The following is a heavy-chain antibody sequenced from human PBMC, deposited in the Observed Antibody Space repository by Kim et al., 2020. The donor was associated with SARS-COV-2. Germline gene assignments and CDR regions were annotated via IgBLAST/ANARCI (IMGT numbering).Heavy chain of an antibody. CDR2: ISYDGSNK. CDR1: GFTFSSYG. J-gene: IGHJ4*02. V-gene: IGHV3-30*18. Sequence: GGSLRLSCAASGFTFSSYGMHWVRQAPGKGLEWVAVISYDGSNKYYADSVKGRFTISRDNSKNTLYLQMNSLRAEDTAVYYCAKARPDSGSYFLDYWGQGTLVTVSS. D-gene: IGHD1-26*01. CDR3: AKARPDSGSYFLDY.